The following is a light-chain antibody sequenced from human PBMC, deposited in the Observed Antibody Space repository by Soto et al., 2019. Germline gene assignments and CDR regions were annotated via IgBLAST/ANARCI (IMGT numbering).Light chain of an antibody. Sequence: ETVLTQSPGALSLSHGEGAPRFCWPSQGVSSNSLAWHQQKPGQAPRLLIYGASTRATGVPDRFSGSGSRTDFTLTISSLQSEDFAVYYCQQYDNWPQTFGQGTKVDIK. CDR2: GAS. CDR3: QQYDNWPQT. CDR1: QGVSSN. J-gene: IGKJ1*01. V-gene: IGKV3D-15*01.